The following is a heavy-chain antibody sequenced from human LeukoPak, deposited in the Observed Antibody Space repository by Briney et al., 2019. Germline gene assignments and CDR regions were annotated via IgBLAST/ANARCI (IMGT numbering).Heavy chain of an antibody. CDR1: GGSISSYY. CDR3: ARATYYYDSSGYYYLDY. V-gene: IGHV4-59*01. D-gene: IGHD3-22*01. J-gene: IGHJ4*02. CDR2: IYYSGST. Sequence: SETLSLTCTVSGGSISSYYWSWIRQPPGKGLEWIGYIYYSGSTNYNPSLKSRVTISVDTSKNQFSLKLSSVTAADTAVYYCARATYYYDSSGYYYLDYWGQGTLVTVSS.